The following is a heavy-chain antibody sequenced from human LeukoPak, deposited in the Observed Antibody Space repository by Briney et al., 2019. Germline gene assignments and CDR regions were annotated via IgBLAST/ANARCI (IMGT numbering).Heavy chain of an antibody. D-gene: IGHD5-18*01. CDR2: ISWNGDK. CDR1: GFSLSTSGVG. Sequence: ESGPTLVKATPTLTLTCSFFGFSLSTSGVGVGWIRQPPGKALEWLALISWNGDKHYSPSLRTRLTINKDTYKNQVVLTLPNMDPVDTATYFCAHKVIQMWLKWGQGTLVTVSS. V-gene: IGHV2-5*01. CDR3: AHKVIQMWLK. J-gene: IGHJ4*02.